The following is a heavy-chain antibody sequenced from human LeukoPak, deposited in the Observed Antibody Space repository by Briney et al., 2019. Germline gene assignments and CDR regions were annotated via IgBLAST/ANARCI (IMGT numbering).Heavy chain of an antibody. CDR2: ISAYNGNT. D-gene: IGHD1-26*01. CDR1: GYTFTSYA. Sequence: ASVKVSCKASGYTFTSYAMHWVRQAPGQGLEWMGWISAYNGNTNYAQKLQGRVTMTTDTSTSTAYMELRSLRSDDTAVYYCARDEWEREGLYYFDYWGQGTLVTVSS. CDR3: ARDEWEREGLYYFDY. V-gene: IGHV1-18*01. J-gene: IGHJ4*02.